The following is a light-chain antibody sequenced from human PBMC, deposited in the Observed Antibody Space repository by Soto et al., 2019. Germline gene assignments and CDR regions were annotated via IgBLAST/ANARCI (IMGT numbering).Light chain of an antibody. CDR1: QSISSW. Sequence: DIQMTQSPSTLSASVGDRVTITCRASQSISSWLAWYQQKPGKAPKLLIYKASSLESGVPSRFSGSGSGTVFTLTISSLQPDDFATYYCQQYNSYSYTFGQGTKLEIQ. CDR3: QQYNSYSYT. J-gene: IGKJ2*01. V-gene: IGKV1-5*03. CDR2: KAS.